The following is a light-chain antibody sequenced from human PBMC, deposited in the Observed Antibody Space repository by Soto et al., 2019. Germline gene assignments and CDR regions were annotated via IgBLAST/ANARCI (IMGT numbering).Light chain of an antibody. Sequence: EIVLTQSPGTLSLSPGERATLSCRASQSVSSSYLAWYQQKPGQAPRLLMFGASSRATGIPDRFSGSGSGTDFTLTISRPEPEDFAVYYCQQYASAPLAFGGGTRVDVK. V-gene: IGKV3-20*01. CDR1: QSVSSSY. CDR3: QQYASAPLA. J-gene: IGKJ4*01. CDR2: GAS.